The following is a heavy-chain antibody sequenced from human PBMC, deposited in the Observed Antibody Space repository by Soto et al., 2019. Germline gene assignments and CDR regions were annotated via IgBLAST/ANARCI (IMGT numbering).Heavy chain of an antibody. V-gene: IGHV3-15*01. D-gene: IGHD5-12*01. J-gene: IGHJ4*02. Sequence: DVQLVESGGDLVKPGGSLRLSCTASGFTFYNTWMSWVRQAPGKGLEWVGRVKSKTDGGATDYTAPVKGRFTISRDDSQNTLYLQMNSLQTDDTAVYYCTTDRRSGYDPQFDFWGQGTLVTVSS. CDR2: VKSKTDGGAT. CDR1: GFTFYNTW. CDR3: TTDRRSGYDPQFDF.